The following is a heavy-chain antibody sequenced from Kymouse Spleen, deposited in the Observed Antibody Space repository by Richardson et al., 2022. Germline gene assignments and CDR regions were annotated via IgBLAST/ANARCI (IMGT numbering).Heavy chain of an antibody. CDR3: AKDIVVVPAAKAPFDY. CDR2: ISGSGGST. D-gene: IGHD2-2*02. V-gene: IGHV3-23*04. Sequence: EVQLVESGGGLVQPGGSLRLSCAASGFTFSSYAMSWVRQAPGKGLEWVSAISGSGGSTYYADSVKGRFTISRDNSKNTLYLQMNSLRAEDTAVYYCAKDIVVVPAAKAPFDYWGQGTLVTVSS. CDR1: GFTFSSYA. J-gene: IGHJ4*02.